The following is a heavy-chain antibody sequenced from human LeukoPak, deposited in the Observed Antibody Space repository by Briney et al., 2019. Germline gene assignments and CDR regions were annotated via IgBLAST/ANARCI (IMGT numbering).Heavy chain of an antibody. D-gene: IGHD7-27*01. CDR1: GFTFSRYS. Sequence: PGGSLRLSCAPSGFTFSRYSMNWVRQGPGEGLEWVSSISSSSSYIYFADSVKGRFTISRDNAKNSLYLQMNSLRAEDTAVYYCARAGVETGVDAFDIWGQGKMVTVSS. CDR2: ISSSSSYI. J-gene: IGHJ3*02. V-gene: IGHV3-21*01. CDR3: ARAGVETGVDAFDI.